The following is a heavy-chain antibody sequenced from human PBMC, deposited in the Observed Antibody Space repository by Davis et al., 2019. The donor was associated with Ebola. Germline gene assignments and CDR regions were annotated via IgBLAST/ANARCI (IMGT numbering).Heavy chain of an antibody. V-gene: IGHV4-59*12. CDR1: GGSISSYY. Sequence: MPSETLSLTCTVSGGSISSYYWSWIRQPPGKGLEWIGYIYYSGSTNYNPSLKSRVTISVDTSKNQFSLKLSSVTAADTAVYYCARDRHGDYGWFDPWGQGTLVTVSS. D-gene: IGHD4-17*01. CDR3: ARDRHGDYGWFDP. CDR2: IYYSGST. J-gene: IGHJ5*02.